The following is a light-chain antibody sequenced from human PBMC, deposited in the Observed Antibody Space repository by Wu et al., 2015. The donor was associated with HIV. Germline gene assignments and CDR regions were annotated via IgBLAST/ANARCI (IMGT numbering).Light chain of an antibody. CDR2: AAS. Sequence: AIRITQSPSSLSAYTGDRVTITCRTSQDISSYLAWYQQKPGKAPKLLIYAASTLQTGVPFRFSGSGSGTDFTLTISCLKSEDFATYYCQQYSDYPPITFGQGTRLEIK. CDR1: QDISSY. J-gene: IGKJ5*01. CDR3: QQYSDYPPIT. V-gene: IGKV1-8*01.